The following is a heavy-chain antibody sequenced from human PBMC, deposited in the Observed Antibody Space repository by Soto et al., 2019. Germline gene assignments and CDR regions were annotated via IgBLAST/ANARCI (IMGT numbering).Heavy chain of an antibody. V-gene: IGHV4-34*01. CDR1: GGSFSGYY. CDR3: ARQKHDGRIRYYYYYYMDV. Sequence: QVQLQQWGAGLLKPSETLSLTCAVYGGSFSGYYWSWIRQPPGKGLEWIGEINHSGSTNYNPSLKSRDTISVDTSKNQFSLKLSSVTAADTAVYYCARQKHDGRIRYYYYYYMDVWGKGTTVTVSS. CDR2: INHSGST. J-gene: IGHJ6*03. D-gene: IGHD2-21*01.